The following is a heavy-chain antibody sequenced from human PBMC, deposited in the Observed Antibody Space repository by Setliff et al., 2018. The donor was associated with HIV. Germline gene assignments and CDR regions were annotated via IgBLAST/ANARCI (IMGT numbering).Heavy chain of an antibody. J-gene: IGHJ4*02. CDR2: INAGNGNT. Sequence: ASVKVSCKASGYTFTSYAMHWVRQAPGQRLEWMGWINAGNGNTKYSQKFQGRVTMTTDTSTSTVYMEMRSLRYDDTAVYYCARQYSSGSRLDYWGQGTLVTVS. V-gene: IGHV1-3*01. CDR1: GYTFTSYA. D-gene: IGHD6-19*01. CDR3: ARQYSSGSRLDY.